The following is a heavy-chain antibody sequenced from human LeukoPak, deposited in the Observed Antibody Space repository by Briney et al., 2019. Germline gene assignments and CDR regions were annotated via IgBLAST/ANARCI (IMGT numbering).Heavy chain of an antibody. V-gene: IGHV4-4*07. Sequence: SDTLSLTCTVSGGSISSYYWIWIRQSAGEALKSIRRIYINGSTNYNPSLKSRVTMSVDTSKNKFSVKLTSVTAGDTAVYYCASYTVAGAYFQHWGQGTLVTVSS. CDR3: ASYTVAGAYFQH. CDR1: GGSISSYY. J-gene: IGHJ1*01. CDR2: IYINGST. D-gene: IGHD6-19*01.